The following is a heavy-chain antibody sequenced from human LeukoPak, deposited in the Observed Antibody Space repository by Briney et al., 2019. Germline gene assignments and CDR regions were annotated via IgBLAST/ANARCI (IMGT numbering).Heavy chain of an antibody. J-gene: IGHJ4*02. Sequence: RPGGSLRLSCAASGSTFSSYWMHWVRQGPGKGLVWVSRANGDGSDTSYADSVKGRFTISRDNAKNTLYLQMNSLRAEDTAVYYCSRSATGGFFDSWGQGTLVTVSS. CDR1: GSTFSSYW. V-gene: IGHV3-74*01. D-gene: IGHD2-15*01. CDR2: ANGDGSDT. CDR3: SRSATGGFFDS.